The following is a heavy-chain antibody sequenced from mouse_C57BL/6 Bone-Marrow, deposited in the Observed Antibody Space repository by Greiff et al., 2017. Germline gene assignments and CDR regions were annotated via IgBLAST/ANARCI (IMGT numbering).Heavy chain of an antibody. V-gene: IGHV5-6*01. Sequence: EVLLVESGGDLVKPGGSLKLSCAASGFTFSSYGMSWVRQTPDKRLEWVATISSGGSYTYYPDSVKGRFTISRDNAKNTLYMPMSSLKSEDTAVYYCARHAWDVDYWGPGTTLTVSS. CDR1: GFTFSSYG. D-gene: IGHD4-1*01. CDR2: ISSGGSYT. CDR3: ARHAWDVDY. J-gene: IGHJ2*01.